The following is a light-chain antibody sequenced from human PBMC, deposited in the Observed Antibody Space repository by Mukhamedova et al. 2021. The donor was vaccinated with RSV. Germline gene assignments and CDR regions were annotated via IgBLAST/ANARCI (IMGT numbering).Light chain of an antibody. CDR3: SSYTSSTSGV. CDR1: SSDVGGYNY. J-gene: IGLJ1*01. V-gene: IGLV2-14*01. Sequence: TGTSSDVGGYNYVSWYQQHPGKAPKLMIYEVSNRPSGVSNRFSGSKSGNTASLTISGLQAEDEADYYCSSYTSSTSGVFGTGTK. CDR2: EVS.